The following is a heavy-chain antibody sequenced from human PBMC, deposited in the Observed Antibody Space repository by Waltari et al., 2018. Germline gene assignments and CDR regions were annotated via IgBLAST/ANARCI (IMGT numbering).Heavy chain of an antibody. V-gene: IGHV1-8*01. CDR1: GYTVSSYD. CDR3: ARPTGY. J-gene: IGHJ4*02. Sequence: QVPLVQSGAEVKTPGASVKVSCKASGYTVSSYDINWVRQATGQGPEWRGWMNPNAGNTGHAQTVQGRVTMTRNTHISTAYMELSRLRSEDTAVYYCARPTGYWGQGTLVTVSA. CDR2: MNPNAGNT.